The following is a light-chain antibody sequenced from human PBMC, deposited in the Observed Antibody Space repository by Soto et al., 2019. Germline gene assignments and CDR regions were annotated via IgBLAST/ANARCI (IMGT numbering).Light chain of an antibody. CDR2: KAS. Sequence: DIQLTQSPSFLSASVGDRVTITCRASQSIRSWLAWYQQKPGKAPNLLIYKASSLASGVPSRFSGSGSGTEFTLTINSLQPDDFATYYCQQYHIYSGTFGQGTKVDIK. CDR3: QQYHIYSGT. V-gene: IGKV1-5*03. J-gene: IGKJ1*01. CDR1: QSIRSW.